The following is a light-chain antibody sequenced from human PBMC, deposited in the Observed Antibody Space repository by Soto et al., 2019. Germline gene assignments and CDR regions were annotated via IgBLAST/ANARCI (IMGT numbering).Light chain of an antibody. J-gene: IGLJ1*01. CDR2: EVN. Sequence: QSALTQPDSVSGSPGQSITISCTGTSSNVGSYKLVSWYQQHPGKAPKLMIFEVNKRPSGVSNRFSGSKSGNTASLTISGLKVEDDADYYCCSSGGSPTYVFGTGTKVTV. CDR1: SSNVGSYKL. V-gene: IGLV2-23*02. CDR3: CSSGGSPTYV.